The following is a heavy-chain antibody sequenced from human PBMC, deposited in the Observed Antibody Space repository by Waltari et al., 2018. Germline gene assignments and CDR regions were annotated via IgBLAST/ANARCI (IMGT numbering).Heavy chain of an antibody. D-gene: IGHD3-10*01. CDR1: GYTFTSIA. V-gene: IGHV1-8*03. Sequence: QVQLVQSGAEVKKPGASVKVSCKASGYTFTSIAINWVRQATGQGLEWMGWMNPNSGNTGYAKKFQGRVTITRNTSISTAYMELSSLRSEDTAVYYCARYPYGSGSYIDYWGQGTLVTVSS. J-gene: IGHJ4*02. CDR3: ARYPYGSGSYIDY. CDR2: MNPNSGNT.